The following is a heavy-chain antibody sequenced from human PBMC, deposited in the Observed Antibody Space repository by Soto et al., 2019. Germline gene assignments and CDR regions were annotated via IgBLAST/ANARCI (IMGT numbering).Heavy chain of an antibody. CDR2: ISHDGQNQ. CDR3: ARERADIVVAPVANSGMDA. Sequence: GSLRLSCIASGXAFGSHCMHWVRQVAGKGLELVAVISHDGQNQYYRESVNGRFTSSRDNSKKSLLLEVHSLRVEDTAVYYCARERADIVVAPVANSGMDAWGQGNALTVS. CDR1: GXAFGSHC. V-gene: IGHV3-30*03. D-gene: IGHD2-2*01. J-gene: IGHJ6*02.